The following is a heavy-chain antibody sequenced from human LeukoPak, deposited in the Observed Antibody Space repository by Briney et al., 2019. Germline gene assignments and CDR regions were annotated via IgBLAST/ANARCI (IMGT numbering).Heavy chain of an antibody. D-gene: IGHD2-21*01. Sequence: GGSLRLSCVGSGFTFRSHAMSWVRQAPEKGLEFVSGIYENGGTTYYADSVKGRFSISRDNSKNTLYLQMDSLRGEDTAVYYCAKDFRIGYSAHFDYWGQGALVSVSS. J-gene: IGHJ4*02. CDR2: IYENGGTT. V-gene: IGHV3-23*01. CDR3: AKDFRIGYSAHFDY. CDR1: GFTFRSHA.